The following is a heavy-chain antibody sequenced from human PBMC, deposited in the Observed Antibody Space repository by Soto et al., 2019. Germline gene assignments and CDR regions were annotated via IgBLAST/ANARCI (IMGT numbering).Heavy chain of an antibody. CDR2: INHSGST. CDR3: ARVNPPHLLRYFDGGGPYNWFAP. CDR1: GGSFSGYY. V-gene: IGHV4-34*01. J-gene: IGHJ5*02. Sequence: SETLSLTCAVYGGSFSGYYWSWIRQPPGKGLEWIGEINHSGSTNYNPSLKSRVTISVDTSKNQFSLKLSSVTAVDTAVYYCARVNPPHLLRYFDGGGPYNWFAPWGQGTLVTV. D-gene: IGHD3-9*01.